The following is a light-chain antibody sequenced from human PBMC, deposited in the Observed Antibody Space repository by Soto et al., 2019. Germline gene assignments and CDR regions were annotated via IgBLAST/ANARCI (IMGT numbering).Light chain of an antibody. CDR3: HERSNWPLT. Sequence: EIVLTQSTGTLSLSPGESATLSCRASQGIGRYLAWFQQKPGQPPRLLIYDASTRATGIPGRFSGSGSGTDFTLTISSLEPEDLAGYYCHERSNWPLTFGPGTKVEI. J-gene: IGKJ3*01. CDR1: QGIGRY. CDR2: DAS. V-gene: IGKV3-11*01.